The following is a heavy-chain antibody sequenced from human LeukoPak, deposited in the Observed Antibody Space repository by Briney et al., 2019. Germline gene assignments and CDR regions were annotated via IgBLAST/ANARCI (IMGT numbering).Heavy chain of an antibody. V-gene: IGHV4-59*08. D-gene: IGHD3-16*01. CDR2: IYYSGST. J-gene: IGHJ6*02. CDR3: ARHGGSSGPAGMDV. CDR1: GGSISSFY. Sequence: KTSETLSLTCTVSGGSISSFYWSWIRQPPGKGLQWIAYIYYSGSTNYNPSLKSRVAISVDTSQNQFSLELRSVTAADTAVYYCARHGGSSGPAGMDVWGQGTTVTVSS.